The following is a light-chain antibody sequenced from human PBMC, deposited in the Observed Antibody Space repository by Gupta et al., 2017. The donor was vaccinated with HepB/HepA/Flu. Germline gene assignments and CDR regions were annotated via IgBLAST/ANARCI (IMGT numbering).Light chain of an antibody. V-gene: IGKV1-5*03. CDR2: KAS. J-gene: IGKJ1*01. Sequence: DIQMTQSPSTLSASVGDRVTITCRASQSIRSWLAWYQQKPGKAPKLLIYKASSLESGVSSRFSGSGSVTEFTLTISSLQPDDFATYYCQQYNSYPGTFGQGTKVEIK. CDR1: QSIRSW. CDR3: QQYNSYPGT.